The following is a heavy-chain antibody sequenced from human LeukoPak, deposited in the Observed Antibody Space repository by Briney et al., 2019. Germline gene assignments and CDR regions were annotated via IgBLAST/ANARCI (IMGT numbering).Heavy chain of an antibody. V-gene: IGHV3-30*04. CDR2: ISYDGSNK. D-gene: IGHD3-16*01. J-gene: IGHJ4*02. Sequence: GGSLRLSCAASGFTFSSYAMLWVRQAPGKGLEWVAVISYDGSNKYYADSVKGRFTISRDNSKNTLYLQMNSLRAEDTAASYCAKALYVRSIYFDYWGQGTLVTVSS. CDR3: AKALYVRSIYFDY. CDR1: GFTFSSYA.